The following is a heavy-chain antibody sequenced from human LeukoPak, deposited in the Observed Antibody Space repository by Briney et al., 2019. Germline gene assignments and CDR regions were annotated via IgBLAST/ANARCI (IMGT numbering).Heavy chain of an antibody. Sequence: GGSLRLSCAASGFTFSSYSMNWVRQASGKGLEWVSSISSSSSYIYYADSVKGRFTISRDNAKNSLCLQMNSLRAEDTAVYYCATPGVAARDYWGQGTLVTVSS. CDR1: GFTFSSYS. V-gene: IGHV3-21*01. J-gene: IGHJ4*02. CDR2: ISSSSSYI. D-gene: IGHD6-6*01. CDR3: ATPGVAARDY.